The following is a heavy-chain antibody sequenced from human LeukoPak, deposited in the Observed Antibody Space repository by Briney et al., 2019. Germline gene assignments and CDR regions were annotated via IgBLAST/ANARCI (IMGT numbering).Heavy chain of an antibody. CDR3: AREDIAVARYYYYGMDV. CDR2: INPNSGGT. J-gene: IGHJ6*02. CDR1: GYGFTAYY. D-gene: IGHD6-19*01. V-gene: IGHV1-2*02. Sequence: GASVKVSCKASGYGFTAYYIHWVRQAPGQGLEWMGWINPNSGGTNYAQKFQGRVTMTRDTSISTAYMELSRLRSDDTAVYYCAREDIAVARYYYYGMDVWGQGTTVTVSS.